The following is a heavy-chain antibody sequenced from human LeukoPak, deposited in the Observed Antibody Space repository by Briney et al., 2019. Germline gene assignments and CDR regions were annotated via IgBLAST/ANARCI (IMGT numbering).Heavy chain of an antibody. J-gene: IGHJ4*02. CDR2: IRYDGSNK. CDR3: AKDSRKREKWELLRSAAYFDY. CDR1: GFTFSSYG. Sequence: GGSLRLSCAASGFTFSSYGMHWVRQAPGKGLEWVAFIRYDGSNKYYVDSVKGRFTISRDNSKNTLYLQMNSLRAEDTAVYYCAKDSRKREKWELLRSAAYFDYWGQGTLVTVSS. V-gene: IGHV3-30*02. D-gene: IGHD1-26*01.